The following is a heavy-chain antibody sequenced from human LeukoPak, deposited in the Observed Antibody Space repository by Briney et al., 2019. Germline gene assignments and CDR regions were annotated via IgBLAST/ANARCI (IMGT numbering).Heavy chain of an antibody. CDR2: IYYSGST. CDR3: ARGAHYYDSSGYLMPLNY. Sequence: PSETLSLTCTVSGGSISSYYWSWIRQPPGKGLEWIGYIYYSGSTNCNPSLKSRVTISVDTSKNQFSLKLSSVTAAETAVYYCARGAHYYDSSGYLMPLNYWGQGTLVTVSS. J-gene: IGHJ4*02. V-gene: IGHV4-59*01. CDR1: GGSISSYY. D-gene: IGHD3-22*01.